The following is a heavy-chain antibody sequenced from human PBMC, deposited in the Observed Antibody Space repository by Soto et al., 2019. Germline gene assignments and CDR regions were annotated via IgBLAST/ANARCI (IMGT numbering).Heavy chain of an antibody. CDR2: INGGAGDT. CDR1: GYIFTSYA. D-gene: IGHD6-6*01. CDR3: ARSPSRMAAETQLDP. Sequence: QVQLVQSGAEVRKPGASVKISCKASGYIFTSYAIHWLRQAPGQRLEWIGWINGGAGDTRYSVNFQGRVTFTRDTAATTAFMDLSSLSSADTAIYYCARSPSRMAAETQLDPWGQGTLVSVSS. V-gene: IGHV1-3*01. J-gene: IGHJ5*02.